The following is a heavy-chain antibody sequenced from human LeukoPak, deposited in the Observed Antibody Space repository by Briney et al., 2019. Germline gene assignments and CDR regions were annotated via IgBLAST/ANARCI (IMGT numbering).Heavy chain of an antibody. CDR1: GFTFSNYW. V-gene: IGHV3-7*03. J-gene: IGHJ4*02. CDR2: IKQDGREK. D-gene: IGHD3-3*01. CDR3: AKGNWNGYDTSRDYFDY. Sequence: GGSLRLSCAASGFTFSNYWMSWVRQAPGKGLEWVANIKQDGREKYYVDSVKGRFTISRDNAKNSLYLQMNSLRAEDTALYYCAKGNWNGYDTSRDYFDYWGQGTLVTVSS.